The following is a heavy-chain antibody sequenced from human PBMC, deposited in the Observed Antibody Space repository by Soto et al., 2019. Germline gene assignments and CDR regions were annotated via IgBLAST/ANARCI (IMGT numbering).Heavy chain of an antibody. CDR3: ARQHSSGSGFYFDC. CDR2: ISAYNGNT. V-gene: IGHV1-18*01. D-gene: IGHD3-22*01. J-gene: IGHJ4*02. CDR1: GYTFTSYG. Sequence: QVQLVQSGAEVKKPGASVKVSCKASGYTFTSYGISWVRQAPGQGLERMGWISAYNGNTNYAQKLQGRVTMTTDASTSTSYMDVTKLKSDDTAVSCCARQHSSGSGFYFDCLGQRTQVTASS.